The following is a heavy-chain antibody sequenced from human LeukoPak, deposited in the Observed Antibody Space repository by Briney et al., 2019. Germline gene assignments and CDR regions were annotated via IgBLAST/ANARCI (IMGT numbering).Heavy chain of an antibody. Sequence: ASLKVSCKASGYTFTSYVISWVRQAPGQGLEWMGWISAYNGNTNYAQKLQGRVTMTTDTSTSTAYMELRSLRSDDTAAYYCARGRAPWELLDYWGQGTLVTVSS. D-gene: IGHD1-26*01. J-gene: IGHJ4*02. CDR3: ARGRAPWELLDY. CDR1: GYTFTSYV. V-gene: IGHV1-18*01. CDR2: ISAYNGNT.